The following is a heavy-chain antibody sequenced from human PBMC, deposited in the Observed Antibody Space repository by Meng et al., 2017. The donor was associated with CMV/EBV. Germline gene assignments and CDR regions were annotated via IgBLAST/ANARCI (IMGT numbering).Heavy chain of an antibody. CDR3: ARGPGSGWYAVDY. J-gene: IGHJ4*02. D-gene: IGHD6-19*01. CDR1: GFTFSSYG. V-gene: IGHV1-2*02. Sequence: GESLKISCAASGFTFSSYGMHWVRQAPGKGLEWMGWINPNSGGTNYAQKFQGRVTMTRDTSTSTVYMELSSLRSEDTAVYYCARGPGSGWYAVDYWGQGTLVTVSS. CDR2: INPNSGGT.